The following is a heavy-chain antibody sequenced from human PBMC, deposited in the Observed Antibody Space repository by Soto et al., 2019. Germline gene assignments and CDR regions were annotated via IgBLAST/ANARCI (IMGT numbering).Heavy chain of an antibody. CDR3: AKGGISTTGLHS. CDR2: SDVGGSGT. D-gene: IGHD6-13*01. Sequence: GGSLRLSCAASGFIFYNSAMTWVRQAPGKGLEWVSSSDVGGSGTYYADSVKGRYTISRDSYKNTLYLQMSSLRAEDTAVYYCAKGGISTTGLHSWGQGTLVTVSS. CDR1: GFIFYNSA. V-gene: IGHV3-23*01. J-gene: IGHJ4*02.